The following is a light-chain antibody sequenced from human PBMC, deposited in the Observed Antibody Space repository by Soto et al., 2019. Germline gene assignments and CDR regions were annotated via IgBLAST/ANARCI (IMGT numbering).Light chain of an antibody. CDR3: QQFGSSPGFT. CDR2: GAS. J-gene: IGKJ3*01. V-gene: IGKV3-20*01. CDR1: QSINSRY. Sequence: EIVLTQSPGTLSLSPGERATLSCRASQSINSRYLAWYQQKPGQAPRLLIYGASSRATGIPDRFSGSGSGTDFTLTLSRLEPDDFAVYYGQQFGSSPGFTSGPGTKVDIK.